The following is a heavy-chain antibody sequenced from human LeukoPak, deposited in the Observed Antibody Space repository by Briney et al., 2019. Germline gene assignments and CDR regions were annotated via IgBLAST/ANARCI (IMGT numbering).Heavy chain of an antibody. Sequence: GGSLRLSCAASGFTFSDYYMSWIRQAPGKGLEWVSYISSSGSTIYYADSVKGRFTISRDNAKNSLYLQMNSLRAEDTAVYYCASSGSALDCGDQDTKEDAFDIWGQGTMVTVSS. CDR3: ASSGSALDCGDQDTKEDAFDI. J-gene: IGHJ3*02. V-gene: IGHV3-11*04. CDR2: ISSSGSTI. D-gene: IGHD4-17*01. CDR1: GFTFSDYY.